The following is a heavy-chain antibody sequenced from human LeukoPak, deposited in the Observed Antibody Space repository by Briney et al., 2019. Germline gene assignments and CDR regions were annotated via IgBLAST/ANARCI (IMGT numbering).Heavy chain of an antibody. Sequence: GGSLRLSCAASGFTFSSYAMSWVRQAPGKGLEWVAVIWYDGSNKYYADSVRGRFTISRDNSKNTLYLQMNSLRAEDTAVYYCARGASIFGGYYYGMDVWGQGTTVTVSS. V-gene: IGHV3-33*08. CDR3: ARGASIFGGYYYGMDV. J-gene: IGHJ6*02. D-gene: IGHD3-3*01. CDR1: GFTFSSYA. CDR2: IWYDGSNK.